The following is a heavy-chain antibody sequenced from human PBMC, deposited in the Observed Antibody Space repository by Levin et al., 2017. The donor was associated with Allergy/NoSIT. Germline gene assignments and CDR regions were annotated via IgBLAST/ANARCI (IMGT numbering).Heavy chain of an antibody. D-gene: IGHD1-26*01. Sequence: GESLKISCAASGFTFSSYWMSWVRQAPGKGLEWVANIKQDGSEKNYVDSVKGRFTISRDNAKNSLYLQMNSLRAEDTAVYYCARYTRGIFDYWGQGTLVTVSS. V-gene: IGHV3-7*01. J-gene: IGHJ4*02. CDR2: IKQDGSEK. CDR1: GFTFSSYW. CDR3: ARYTRGIFDY.